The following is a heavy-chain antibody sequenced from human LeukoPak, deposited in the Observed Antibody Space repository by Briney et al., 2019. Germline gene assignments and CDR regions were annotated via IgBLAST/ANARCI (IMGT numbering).Heavy chain of an antibody. V-gene: IGHV3-74*01. CDR3: VVIVLG. Sequence: GGSLRLSCAASGFTITNYWMHWVRQAPGQGLVWVSRISSDGTTTNYADSVRGRLTISRDNAKNMLYLQMNSLSAEDTAIYYCVVIVLGWGQGTLVTVSS. D-gene: IGHD2-8*02. CDR2: ISSDGTTT. CDR1: GFTITNYW. J-gene: IGHJ4*02.